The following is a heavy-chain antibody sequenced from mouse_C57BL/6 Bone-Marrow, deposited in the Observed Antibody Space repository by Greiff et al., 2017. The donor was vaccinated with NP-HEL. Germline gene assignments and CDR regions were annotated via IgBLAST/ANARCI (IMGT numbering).Heavy chain of an antibody. CDR1: GYSFTGYY. Sequence: VQLQQSGPELVKPGASVKISCKASGYSFTGYYMNWVKQSPEKSLEWIGEINPSTGGTTYNQKFKAKATLTVDKSSSTAYMQLKSLTSEDSAVYYGARIYGYYWYFDVWGTGTTVTVSS. CDR2: INPSTGGT. CDR3: ARIYGYYWYFDV. J-gene: IGHJ1*03. V-gene: IGHV1-42*01. D-gene: IGHD2-2*01.